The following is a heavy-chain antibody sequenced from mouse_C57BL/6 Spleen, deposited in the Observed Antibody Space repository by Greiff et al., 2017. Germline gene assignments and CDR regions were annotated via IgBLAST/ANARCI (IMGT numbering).Heavy chain of an antibody. CDR3: ARRGLRFAY. D-gene: IGHD2-4*01. CDR1: GYTFTSYW. V-gene: IGHV1-55*01. J-gene: IGHJ3*01. CDR2: IYPGSGSP. Sequence: QVQLKQPGAELVKPGASVKMSCKASGYTFTSYWITWVKQRPGQGLEWIGDIYPGSGSPNYNEKFKSKATLTVDTSSSTAYMQLSSLTSEASAVYDCARRGLRFAYWGQGTLVTVSA.